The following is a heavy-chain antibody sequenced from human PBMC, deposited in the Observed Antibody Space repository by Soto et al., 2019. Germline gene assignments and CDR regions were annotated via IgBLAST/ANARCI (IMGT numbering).Heavy chain of an antibody. CDR3: ARKKGYSYGPHYFDY. J-gene: IGHJ4*02. CDR2: IYYSGNT. CDR1: GGSVSSGGYY. Sequence: QVQLQESGPGLVKLSQTLSLTCTVSGGSVSSGGYYWSWIRQHPGKGLEWIGYIYYSGNTFYNPSHKSRVTISVDTSKNQFSLKLSSVTAADTAVYYCARKKGYSYGPHYFDYWGQGTRVTVSS. V-gene: IGHV4-31*03. D-gene: IGHD5-18*01.